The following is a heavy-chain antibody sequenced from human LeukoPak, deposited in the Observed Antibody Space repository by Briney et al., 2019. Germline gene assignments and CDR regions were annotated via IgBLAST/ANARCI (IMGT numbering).Heavy chain of an antibody. D-gene: IGHD6-6*01. Sequence: KPSETLSLTCAVYGGSFSGYYWSWIRQPPGKGLEWIGEINHSGSTNYNPSLKSRVTISVDTSKIQFSLKLSSVTAADTAVYYCARSKGPTYSSSSGADYWGQGTLVTVSS. CDR3: ARSKGPTYSSSSGADY. V-gene: IGHV4-34*01. CDR2: INHSGST. J-gene: IGHJ4*02. CDR1: GGSFSGYY.